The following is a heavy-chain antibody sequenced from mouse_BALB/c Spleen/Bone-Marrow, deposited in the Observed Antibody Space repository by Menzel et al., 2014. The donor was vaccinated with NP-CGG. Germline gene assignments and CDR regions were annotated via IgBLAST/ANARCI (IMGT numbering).Heavy chain of an antibody. V-gene: IGHV3-6*02. Sequence: ESGPGLVKPSQSLSLTCSVTGYSITSNFYWNWIRQFPGNKLEWMGYISFDGSNNYNPSLKNRISITRDTSKSQFFLKLHSVTTEDTATYYCARDYDYAWFAYWGHGTLVTVSA. J-gene: IGHJ3*01. CDR1: GYSITSNFY. CDR2: ISFDGSN. D-gene: IGHD2-4*01. CDR3: ARDYDYAWFAY.